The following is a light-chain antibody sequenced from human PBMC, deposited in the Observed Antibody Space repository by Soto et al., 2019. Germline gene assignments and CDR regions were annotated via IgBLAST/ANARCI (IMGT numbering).Light chain of an antibody. CDR1: SSDVGTYKY. Sequence: QSALTQPASVSGSPGQSITISCTGTSSDVGTYKYVSWYQQLPGKAPKLMIYEVSNRPSGIPDRFSGSKSGTSATLGITGLQTGDEADYYCGTWDNSLSAGVFGGGTKLTVL. CDR3: GTWDNSLSAGV. J-gene: IGLJ2*01. CDR2: EVS. V-gene: IGLV2-14*01.